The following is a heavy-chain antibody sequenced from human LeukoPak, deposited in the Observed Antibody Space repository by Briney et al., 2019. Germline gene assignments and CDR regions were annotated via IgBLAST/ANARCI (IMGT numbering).Heavy chain of an antibody. J-gene: IGHJ4*02. CDR2: ITGNGATT. Sequence: QSGGSLRLSCAASGFSFSNYGMNWVRQAPGKGLEWVSGITGNGATTYYADSVKGRFTISRDNAKNSLYLQMNSLRAEDTAVYYCARVGGYAKSYFDYWGQGTLVTVSS. V-gene: IGHV3-23*01. CDR3: ARVGGYAKSYFDY. CDR1: GFSFSNYG. D-gene: IGHD1-26*01.